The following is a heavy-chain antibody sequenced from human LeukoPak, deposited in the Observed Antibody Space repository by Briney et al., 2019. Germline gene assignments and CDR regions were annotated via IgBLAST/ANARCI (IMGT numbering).Heavy chain of an antibody. V-gene: IGHV3-21*01. CDR3: ARDQVSSSWSRRPIQRFDY. CDR1: GFTFSSYS. Sequence: NPGGCLRLSCAASGFTFSSYSMNWVRQAPGKGLEWVSSISICSSYIYYADSVKGRFTISRDNAKNSLYLQMNSLRAEDTAVYYCARDQVSSSWSRRPIQRFDYWGQGTLVSVSS. CDR2: ISICSSYI. D-gene: IGHD6-13*01. J-gene: IGHJ4*02.